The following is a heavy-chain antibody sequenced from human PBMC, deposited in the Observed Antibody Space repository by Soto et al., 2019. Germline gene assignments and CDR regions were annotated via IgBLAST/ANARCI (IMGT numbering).Heavy chain of an antibody. D-gene: IGHD3-9*01. J-gene: IGHJ6*03. Sequence: GGSLRLSCAASGFTFSSYAMSWVRQAPGKGLEWVSAISGSGGSTYYADSVKGRFTISRDNSKNTLYLQMNSLRAEDTAVYYCAKDFDWYDGMDDDYCDYMDVWGKGTTVTVSS. CDR1: GFTFSSYA. V-gene: IGHV3-23*01. CDR3: AKDFDWYDGMDDDYCDYMDV. CDR2: ISGSGGST.